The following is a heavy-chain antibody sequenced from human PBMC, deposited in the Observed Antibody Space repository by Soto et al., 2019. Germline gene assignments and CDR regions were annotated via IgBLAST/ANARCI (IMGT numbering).Heavy chain of an antibody. V-gene: IGHV3-23*01. CDR3: AKDQTDVTLFDY. J-gene: IGHJ4*02. CDR1: GFSFSSLA. D-gene: IGHD2-21*02. Sequence: GSLRLSCAASGFSFSSLAMSWVRQAPGRGLEWVSPISGRGVDTLYADSVKGRFTISRDNSRNTLYLQVNSLRAEDTAVYYCAKDQTDVTLFDYWGQGTLVTVSS. CDR2: ISGRGVDT.